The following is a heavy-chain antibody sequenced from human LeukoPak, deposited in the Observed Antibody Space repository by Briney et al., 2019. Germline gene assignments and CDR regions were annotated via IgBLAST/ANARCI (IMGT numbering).Heavy chain of an antibody. CDR1: GFTFSSFA. CDR2: ISASGGNT. J-gene: IGHJ4*02. Sequence: GGSLRLSCAASGFTFSSFALTWVRHAPGKGLEWVSAISASGGNTYYADSVRGRFTISRDNSKNTLYLQMNSLRAEDTALYYCAKEMGSSQPFDYWGQGTLVTVSS. D-gene: IGHD3-10*01. CDR3: AKEMGSSQPFDY. V-gene: IGHV3-23*01.